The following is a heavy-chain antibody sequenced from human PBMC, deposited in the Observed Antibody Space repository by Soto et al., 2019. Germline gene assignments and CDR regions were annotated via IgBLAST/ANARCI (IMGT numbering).Heavy chain of an antibody. V-gene: IGHV3-64D*06. CDR1: GFTFSSCA. D-gene: IGHD1-7*01. Sequence: CSAAGFTFSSCAMHWVRQAAGKGLEYVSGISSNGGSTYYADSVKDRFTISRDNSKNTLFLQVNRLTAEDTAVYYCVKDRRTTRRAMDVWGQGTTVTVSS. CDR2: ISSNGGST. J-gene: IGHJ6*02. CDR3: VKDRRTTRRAMDV.